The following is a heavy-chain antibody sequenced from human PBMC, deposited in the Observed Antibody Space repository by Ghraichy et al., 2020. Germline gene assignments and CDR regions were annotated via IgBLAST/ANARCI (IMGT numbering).Heavy chain of an antibody. J-gene: IGHJ3*02. CDR2: IYYSGST. Sequence: SETLSLTCTVSGGSISSSSYYWGWIRQPPGKGLEWIGSIYYSGSTYYNPSLKSRVTISVDTSKNQFSLKLSSVTAADTAVYYCASLGLTRDAFDIWGQGTMVTVSS. CDR1: GGSISSSSYY. V-gene: IGHV4-39*01. D-gene: IGHD3-9*01. CDR3: ASLGLTRDAFDI.